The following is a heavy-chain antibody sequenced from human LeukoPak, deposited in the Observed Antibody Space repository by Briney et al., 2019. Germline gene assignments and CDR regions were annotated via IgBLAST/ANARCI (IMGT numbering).Heavy chain of an antibody. J-gene: IGHJ4*02. CDR2: IYSGGST. D-gene: IGHD2-15*01. CDR3: ARGTLVVAGDY. V-gene: IGHV3-53*05. CDR1: GFTPSSNY. Sequence: GGSLRLSCAASGFTPSSNYMSWVRQAPGKGLEWVSVIYSGGSTYYADSVKGRFTISRDNSKNTMYLQMNSLRAEDTAVYYCARGTLVVAGDYWGQGTLVTVSS.